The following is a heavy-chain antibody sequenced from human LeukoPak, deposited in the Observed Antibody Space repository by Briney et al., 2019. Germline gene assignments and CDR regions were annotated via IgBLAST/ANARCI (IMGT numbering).Heavy chain of an antibody. CDR3: ARDYAGYFNWLFPPYYYYGMDV. V-gene: IGHV3-33*01. CDR2: IWYDGSNK. Sequence: GRSLRLSCAASGFTFSSYGMHWVRQAPGKGLEWVAVIWYDGSNKYYADSVKGRFTISRDNSKNTLYLQMNSLRAEDTAVYYCARDYAGYFNWLFPPYYYYGMDVWGQGTTVTVSS. CDR1: GFTFSSYG. J-gene: IGHJ6*02. D-gene: IGHD3-9*01.